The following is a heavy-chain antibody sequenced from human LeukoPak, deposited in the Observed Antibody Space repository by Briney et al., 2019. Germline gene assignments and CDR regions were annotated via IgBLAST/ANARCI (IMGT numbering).Heavy chain of an antibody. CDR2: ISYDGSNK. D-gene: IGHD3-9*01. CDR3: AKDPNVLRYFDWLRGAGGLEY. J-gene: IGHJ4*02. Sequence: GGSLRLSCAASGFTFSSCGMHWVRQAPGKGLEWVAVISYDGSNKYYADSVKGRFTISRDNSKNTLYLQMNSLRAEDTAVYYCAKDPNVLRYFDWLRGAGGLEYWGQGTLVTVSS. V-gene: IGHV3-30*18. CDR1: GFTFSSCG.